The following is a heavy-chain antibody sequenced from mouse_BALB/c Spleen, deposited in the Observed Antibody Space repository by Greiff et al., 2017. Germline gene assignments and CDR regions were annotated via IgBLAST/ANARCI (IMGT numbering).Heavy chain of an antibody. J-gene: IGHJ2*01. Sequence: VQLQQSGAELVKPGASVKLSCTASGFNIKDPYMHWVKQRPEQGLEWIGRIDPANGNTKYDPKFQGKATITADTSSNTAYLQLSSLTSEDTAVYYCARWRYYFDYWGQGTTLTVSS. V-gene: IGHV14-3*02. CDR2: IDPANGNT. CDR3: ARWRYYFDY. CDR1: GFNIKDPY.